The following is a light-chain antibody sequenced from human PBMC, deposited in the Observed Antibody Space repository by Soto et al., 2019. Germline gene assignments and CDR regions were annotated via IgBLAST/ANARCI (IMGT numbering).Light chain of an antibody. V-gene: IGLV2-14*03. J-gene: IGLJ3*02. CDR3: SSYTNKDTLL. CDR2: DVT. CDR1: SSDVGGYDH. Sequence: QSVLTQPASVSGSPGQSITISCTGTSSDVGGYDHVSWYQQHPGKAPKLIIYDVTVRPSGISPRFSGSKSDNTASLAVSGLQPEYEADYYCSSYTNKDTLLFGGGTKVTVL.